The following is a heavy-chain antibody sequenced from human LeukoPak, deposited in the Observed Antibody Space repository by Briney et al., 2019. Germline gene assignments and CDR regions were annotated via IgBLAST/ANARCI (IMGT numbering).Heavy chain of an antibody. V-gene: IGHV4-59*02. CDR2: IYNSGST. Sequence: SETLSLTCTVSGDSVSSHYWSWIRQPPGKRLEWIGYIYNSGSTNYNPSLKSRVTISVDTSKNQFSLNLSSVTAADTAVYYCARGHYYDSSGDYWGQGTLVTVSS. J-gene: IGHJ4*02. D-gene: IGHD3-22*01. CDR1: GDSVSSHY. CDR3: ARGHYYDSSGDY.